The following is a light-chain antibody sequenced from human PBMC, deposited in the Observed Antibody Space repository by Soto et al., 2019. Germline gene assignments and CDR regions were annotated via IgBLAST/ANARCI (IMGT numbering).Light chain of an antibody. CDR3: QQSYGTPLT. Sequence: DIKMTQSPSSLSASLGDRVTITCRASQSIGTYLNWYQQTPGKAPKVLINLASSLQSRVPSRFSGSGSGTDFTLTISSLQPEDFATYYCQQSYGTPLTFGGGTKVEIK. J-gene: IGKJ4*01. V-gene: IGKV1-39*01. CDR2: LAS. CDR1: QSIGTY.